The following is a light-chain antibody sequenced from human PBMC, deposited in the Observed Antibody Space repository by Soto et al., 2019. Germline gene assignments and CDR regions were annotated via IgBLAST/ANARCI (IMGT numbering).Light chain of an antibody. CDR2: AAS. CDR1: QGISKY. Sequence: DIQVTQSPSSLSASVGDRVTITCRASQGISKYLAWFQQKPWKAAKSLIYAASSLQSGVPSKFSGSGSGTDFTLTISSLQPEDFATHYCQQYNSYPLTFGGGTKVEIK. J-gene: IGKJ4*01. CDR3: QQYNSYPLT. V-gene: IGKV1-16*02.